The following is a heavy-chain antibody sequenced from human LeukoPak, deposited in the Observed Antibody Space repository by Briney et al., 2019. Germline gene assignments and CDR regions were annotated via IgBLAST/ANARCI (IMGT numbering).Heavy chain of an antibody. D-gene: IGHD6-19*01. CDR2: ISSSSSYI. V-gene: IGHV3-21*01. Sequence: RGSLRLSCAASGFTFSSYSMNWVRQAPGKGLEWVSSISSSSSYIYYADSVKGRFTISRDNAKNSLYLQMNSLRAEDTAVYYCARYSSGWRSPFAHWGQGNLGTVSS. CDR3: ARYSSGWRSPFAH. CDR1: GFTFSSYS. J-gene: IGHJ4*02.